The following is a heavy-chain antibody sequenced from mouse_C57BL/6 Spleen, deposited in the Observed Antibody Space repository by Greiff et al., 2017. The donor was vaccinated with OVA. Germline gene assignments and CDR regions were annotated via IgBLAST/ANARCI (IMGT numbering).Heavy chain of an antibody. V-gene: IGHV1-69*01. CDR2: IDPSDSYT. Sequence: QVQLKESGAELVMPGASVKLSCKASGYTFTSYWMHWVKQRPGQGLEWIGEIDPSDSYTNYNQKFKGKSTLTVDKSSSTAYMQLSSLTSEDSAVYYCARWSNYGMDYWGQGTSVTVSS. CDR1: GYTFTSYW. J-gene: IGHJ4*01. D-gene: IGHD2-5*01. CDR3: ARWSNYGMDY.